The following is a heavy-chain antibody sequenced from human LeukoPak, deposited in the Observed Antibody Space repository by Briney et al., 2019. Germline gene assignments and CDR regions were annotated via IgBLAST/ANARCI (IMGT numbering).Heavy chain of an antibody. CDR1: GLTVNNNY. J-gene: IGHJ4*02. V-gene: IGHV3-66*01. Sequence: GGSLRSSLSASGLTVNNNYRPRVRPAPGQGLEWVSIIYANGDTLYTASVRGRFTFSRDSSKNTLYLQMNSLRAEDTAVYYCTHGDYPLTYWGQGTLVTVSS. CDR3: THGDYPLTY. D-gene: IGHD4-17*01. CDR2: IYANGDT.